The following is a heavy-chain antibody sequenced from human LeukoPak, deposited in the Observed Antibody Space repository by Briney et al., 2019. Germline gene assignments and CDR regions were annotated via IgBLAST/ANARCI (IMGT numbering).Heavy chain of an antibody. Sequence: PGRSLRLSCAASGFTFSSFGMHWFRQAPGKGLEWIAVISYNGGNKYYANSVKGRFTISRDNSKNTLYLQMNSLRAEDTAVYYCAKDRLLYCAHGVCYSDLFDYWGQGTLVTVSS. D-gene: IGHD2-8*01. V-gene: IGHV3-30*18. J-gene: IGHJ4*02. CDR2: ISYNGGNK. CDR1: GFTFSSFG. CDR3: AKDRLLYCAHGVCYSDLFDY.